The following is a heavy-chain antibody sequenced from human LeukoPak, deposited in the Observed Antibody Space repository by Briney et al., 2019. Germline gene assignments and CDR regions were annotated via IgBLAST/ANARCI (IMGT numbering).Heavy chain of an antibody. D-gene: IGHD3-3*01. CDR2: IYHSGST. J-gene: IGHJ5*02. CDR3: ARRITIFGVVIMGSNWFDP. CDR1: GYSISSGYY. V-gene: IGHV4-38-2*02. Sequence: PSETLSLTCTVSGYSISSGYYWGWIRQPPGKGLEWIGSIYHSGSTYYNPSLKSRVTISVDTSKNQFSLKLSSVTAADTAVYYCARRITIFGVVIMGSNWFDPWGQGTLVTVSS.